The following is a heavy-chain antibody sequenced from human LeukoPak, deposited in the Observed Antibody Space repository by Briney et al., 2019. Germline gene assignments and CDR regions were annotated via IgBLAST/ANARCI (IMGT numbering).Heavy chain of an antibody. V-gene: IGHV3-23*01. D-gene: IGHD6-19*01. Sequence: PGGSLRLSCAASGFTFSSYAMTWVRQAPGKGLKWVSAISGSGGSTYYADSVKGRFTISRDNSKNTLYLQMNSLRAKDTAVYYCATPRGIAVAGRPIDYWGQGTLVTVSS. CDR2: ISGSGGST. CDR3: ATPRGIAVAGRPIDY. J-gene: IGHJ4*02. CDR1: GFTFSSYA.